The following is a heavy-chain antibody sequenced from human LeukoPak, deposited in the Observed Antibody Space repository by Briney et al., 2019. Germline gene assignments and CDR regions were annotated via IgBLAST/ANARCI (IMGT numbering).Heavy chain of an antibody. CDR3: AREGHDYVPDY. D-gene: IGHD4-17*01. V-gene: IGHV1-69*04. CDR2: IIPILGIA. Sequence: SVKVSCKASGYTFTGYYMHWVRQAPGRGLEWMGRIIPILGIANYAQKFQGRVTITADKSTSTAYMEVSSLRSEDTAVYYCAREGHDYVPDYWGQGTLVTVSS. J-gene: IGHJ4*02. CDR1: GYTFTGYY.